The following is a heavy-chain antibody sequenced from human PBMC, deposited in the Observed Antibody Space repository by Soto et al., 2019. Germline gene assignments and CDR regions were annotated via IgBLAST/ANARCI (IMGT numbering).Heavy chain of an antibody. D-gene: IGHD2-15*01. Sequence: GGSLRLSCEASGFTFSGFDMHWVRQPTGKGLEWVSTIGTAGDTYYAVSVKGRFTISRDNAKNSLSLQMNSLRAGDTAVYFCARGQEVGAHFFDSWGQGAQVTVSS. J-gene: IGHJ4*02. V-gene: IGHV3-13*01. CDR1: GFTFSGFD. CDR2: IGTAGDT. CDR3: ARGQEVGAHFFDS.